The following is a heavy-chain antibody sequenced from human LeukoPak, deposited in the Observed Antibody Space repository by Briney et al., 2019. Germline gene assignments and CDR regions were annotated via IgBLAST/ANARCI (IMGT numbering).Heavy chain of an antibody. CDR1: GFTFSSHS. CDR2: ISGSGDST. D-gene: IGHD6-19*01. J-gene: IGHJ4*02. Sequence: GSLRLSCAASGFTFSSHSMNWVRQAPGKGLEWVSGISGSGDSTYYADSVKGRFTISRDNSKNTLYLQMNSLRVEDTAAYYCAKIRAPSGWFNSDYWGQGTLVTVSS. CDR3: AKIRAPSGWFNSDY. V-gene: IGHV3-23*01.